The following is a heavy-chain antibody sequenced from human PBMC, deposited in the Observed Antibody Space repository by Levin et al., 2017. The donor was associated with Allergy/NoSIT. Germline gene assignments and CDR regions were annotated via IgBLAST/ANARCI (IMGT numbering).Heavy chain of an antibody. J-gene: IGHJ5*02. CDR3: ARDAEVRYCSGGSCYSGWFDP. CDR2: ISGRSSYI. D-gene: IGHD2-15*01. CDR1: GFMFRSHS. Sequence: LSLPCAASGFMFRSHSMNWVRQAPGKGLEWVSSISGRSSYIYYADSVKGRFTISRDNAKNSLFLQMNSLRAEDTAVYYCARDAEVRYCSGGSCYSGWFDPWGQGTLVTVSS. V-gene: IGHV3-21*01.